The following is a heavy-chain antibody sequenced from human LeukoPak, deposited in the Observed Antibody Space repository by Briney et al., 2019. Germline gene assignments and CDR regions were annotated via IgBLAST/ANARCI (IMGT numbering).Heavy chain of an antibody. CDR1: GFTFSSYW. J-gene: IGHJ6*03. Sequence: GGSLRLSCAASGFTFSSYWMSWVRQAPGKGLEWVANIKQDGSEKYYVDSVKGRFTISRDNAKNSLYLQMNSLRAEDTAVYYCARSPRGWHYYYYYYMDVWGKGTTVTVSS. CDR3: ARSPRGWHYYYYYYMDV. CDR2: IKQDGSEK. D-gene: IGHD6-19*01. V-gene: IGHV3-7*01.